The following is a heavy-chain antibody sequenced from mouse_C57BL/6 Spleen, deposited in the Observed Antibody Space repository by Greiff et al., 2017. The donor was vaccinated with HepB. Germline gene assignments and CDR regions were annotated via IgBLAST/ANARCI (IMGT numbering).Heavy chain of an antibody. CDR2: IYPGSGST. D-gene: IGHD2-3*01. Sequence: QVQLQQPGAELVKPGASVKMSCKASGYTFTSYWITWVKQRPGQGLEWIGDIYPGSGSTNYNEKFKSKATLTVDTSSSTAYMQLSSLTSEDSAVYYCASERGWSPYYYAMDYWGQGTSVTVSS. CDR3: ASERGWSPYYYAMDY. V-gene: IGHV1-55*01. J-gene: IGHJ4*01. CDR1: GYTFTSYW.